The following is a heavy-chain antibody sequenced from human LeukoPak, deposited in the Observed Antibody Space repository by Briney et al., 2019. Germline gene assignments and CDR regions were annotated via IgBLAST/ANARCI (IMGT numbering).Heavy chain of an antibody. V-gene: IGHV4-39*01. Sequence: SETLCLTCTVSGGSISSSSYYWGWIRQPPGKGLEWIGSIYYSGSTYYNPSLKSRVTISVDTSKNQFSLKLSSVTAADTAVYYCARQKVDYDILTGYYISWFDPWGQGTLVTVSS. J-gene: IGHJ5*02. CDR2: IYYSGST. D-gene: IGHD3-9*01. CDR3: ARQKVDYDILTGYYISWFDP. CDR1: GGSISSSSYY.